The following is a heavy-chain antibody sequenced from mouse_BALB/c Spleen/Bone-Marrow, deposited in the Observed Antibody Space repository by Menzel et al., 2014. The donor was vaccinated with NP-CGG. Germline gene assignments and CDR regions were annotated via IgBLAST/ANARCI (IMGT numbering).Heavy chain of an antibody. CDR2: INPSNGRT. J-gene: IGHJ2*01. V-gene: IGHV1S81*02. D-gene: IGHD1-2*01. CDR1: GYTFTRYW. Sequence: QVQLQQSGAELVKPGASAKLSCKASGYTFTRYWMEWVKQRPGQGLEWIGEINPSNGRTNYNEKFKSKATLTVDKSSSTAYMQLSSLTSEDSAVYYCAREAYYGPDYWGQGTTRTVSS. CDR3: AREAYYGPDY.